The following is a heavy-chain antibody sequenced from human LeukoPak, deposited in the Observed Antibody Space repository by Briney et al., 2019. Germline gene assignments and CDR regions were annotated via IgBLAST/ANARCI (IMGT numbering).Heavy chain of an antibody. CDR1: GGSISSSSYY. V-gene: IGHV4-39*01. D-gene: IGHD3-3*01. Sequence: SETLSLTCTVSGGSISSSSYYWGWIRQPPGKGLEWIGSIYYSGSTYYNPSLKSRVTISVDTSKNQFSLKLSSVTAADTAVYYCARGVVGLLEWSIKYYFDYWGQGTLVTVSS. CDR2: IYYSGST. CDR3: ARGVVGLLEWSIKYYFDY. J-gene: IGHJ4*02.